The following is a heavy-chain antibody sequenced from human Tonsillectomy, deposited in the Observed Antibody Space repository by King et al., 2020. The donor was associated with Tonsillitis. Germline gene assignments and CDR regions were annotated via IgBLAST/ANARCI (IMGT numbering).Heavy chain of an antibody. CDR1: GFTFSSYA. CDR3: VRGGDSGWGKPLEY. J-gene: IGHJ4*02. V-gene: IGHV3-30*04. CDR2: IAYDGAYK. Sequence: QVQLVESGGGVVQPGRSLRLSCAASGFTFSSYAMHWVRQAPGKGLEWVAVIAYDGAYKYYADSVKGRFTISRDNSKNTLYVQMNSLRPEETVVYYCVRGGDSGWGKPLEYWGQGTLVTVSS. D-gene: IGHD6-19*01.